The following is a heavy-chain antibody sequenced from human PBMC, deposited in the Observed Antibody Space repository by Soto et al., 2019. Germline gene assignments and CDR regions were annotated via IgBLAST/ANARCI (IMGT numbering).Heavy chain of an antibody. CDR1: GFIFSNAW. CDR2: VKSKTAGGTT. V-gene: IGHV3-15*07. CDR3: STDSNINMIAVRLDY. J-gene: IGHJ4*01. Sequence: EVQLVESGGGLVKPGGSLRLSCTASGFIFSNAWINWVRQAPGKGLEWVGRVKSKTAGGTTDFAAPVKGRFAISRDDSKNIVYMQMNSLRTEDTAVYYCSTDSNINMIAVRLDYWGLGTRVTVSS. D-gene: IGHD3-22*01.